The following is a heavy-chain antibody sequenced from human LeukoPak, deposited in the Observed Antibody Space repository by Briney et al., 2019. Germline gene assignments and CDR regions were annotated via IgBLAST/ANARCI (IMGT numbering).Heavy chain of an antibody. J-gene: IGHJ4*02. CDR3: ARDYARAVEY. CDR2: ITNDGSST. D-gene: IGHD2-2*01. V-gene: IGHV3-74*01. Sequence: GGSLRLSCAASGLTFSSHWMHWVCQAPGKGLVWVSRITNDGSSTTYADSVKGRFTISRDNAKSTLYLQMNSLRAEDTAVYYCARDYARAVEYWGQGTLATVSS. CDR1: GLTFSSHW.